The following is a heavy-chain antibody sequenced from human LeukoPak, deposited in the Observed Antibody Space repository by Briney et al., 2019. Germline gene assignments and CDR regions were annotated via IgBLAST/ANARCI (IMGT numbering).Heavy chain of an antibody. CDR1: GFTVSSNY. D-gene: IGHD3-10*01. J-gene: IGHJ6*02. Sequence: GGSLRLSCAASGFTVSSNYMSWVRQAPGKGLEWVSVIYSGGSTYYADSVKGRFTISRDNSKNTLYLQMNSLRAEDTAVYYCARDPLTMVRGVIPRYYYGMDVWGQGTTVTVSS. V-gene: IGHV3-53*01. CDR3: ARDPLTMVRGVIPRYYYGMDV. CDR2: IYSGGST.